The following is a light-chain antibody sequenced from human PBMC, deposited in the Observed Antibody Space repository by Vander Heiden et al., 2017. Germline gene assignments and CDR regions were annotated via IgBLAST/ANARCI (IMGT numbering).Light chain of an antibody. CDR3: MQALQTPWT. Sequence: DIAMTQSPLSLPVTPGEPASISCRSSQSLLHSNGYNYLDWYLQKPGQSPRLLIYLGSNRASGVPDRFSGSGSGTDFTLKISRVEAEDVGVYYCMQALQTPWTFGQGTKLEIK. V-gene: IGKV2-28*01. J-gene: IGKJ2*02. CDR2: LGS. CDR1: QSLLHSNGYNY.